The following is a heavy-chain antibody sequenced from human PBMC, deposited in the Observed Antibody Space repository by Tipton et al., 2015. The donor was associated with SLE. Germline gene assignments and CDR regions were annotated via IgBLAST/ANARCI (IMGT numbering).Heavy chain of an antibody. Sequence: TLSLTCTVSGGSISSYYWSWIRQPPGKGLEWIGYIYYSGSTNYNPSLQSRVTISVDTSKNQFSLKLSSVTAADTAVYYCARDQGVKLGFRAFDIWGQGTMVTVSS. J-gene: IGHJ3*02. CDR3: ARDQGVKLGFRAFDI. D-gene: IGHD2-21*01. CDR2: IYYSGST. CDR1: GGSISSYY. V-gene: IGHV4-59*01.